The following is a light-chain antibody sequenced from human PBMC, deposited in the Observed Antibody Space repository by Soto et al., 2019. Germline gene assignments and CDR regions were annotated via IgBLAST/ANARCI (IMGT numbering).Light chain of an antibody. Sequence: DIVMTQSPDSLAVSLGERATINCKSSPSVLYSSNNKNYLAWYQQKPGQPPKLLIYWASTRESGVPDRFGGSGSGTDFTLTISSLQAEDVAVYYCQHYYSTPLTFGGGTKVEIK. CDR2: WAS. CDR3: QHYYSTPLT. V-gene: IGKV4-1*01. J-gene: IGKJ4*01. CDR1: PSVLYSSNNKNY.